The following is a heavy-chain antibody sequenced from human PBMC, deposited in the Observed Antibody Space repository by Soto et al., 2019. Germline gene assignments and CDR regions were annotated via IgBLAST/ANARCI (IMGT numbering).Heavy chain of an antibody. Sequence: QVQLQQWGAGLLKPSETLSLTCAVYGGSFSGYYWSWIRQPPGKGLEWIGEINHSGSTNYNPSLKSRVTISVDTSKNQFSLKLSSVSAADTAVYYCARGRGIYYGSGSYPGGDYWGQGTLVTVSS. D-gene: IGHD3-10*01. CDR1: GGSFSGYY. V-gene: IGHV4-34*01. CDR2: INHSGST. J-gene: IGHJ4*02. CDR3: ARGRGIYYGSGSYPGGDY.